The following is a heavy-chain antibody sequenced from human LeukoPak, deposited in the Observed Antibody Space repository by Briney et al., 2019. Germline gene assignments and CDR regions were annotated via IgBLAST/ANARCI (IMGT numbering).Heavy chain of an antibody. CDR1: GFTFDDYG. D-gene: IGHD3-16*01. CDR2: INWNGGST. Sequence: GGSMRLSCAASGFTFDDYGMSWVRQAPGKGLEWVSGINWNGGSTGYADSVKGRFTISRDNAKNSLYLQMNSLRAEDTALYYCASQPTEPYGAFDIWGQGTMVTVSS. J-gene: IGHJ3*02. V-gene: IGHV3-20*04. CDR3: ASQPTEPYGAFDI.